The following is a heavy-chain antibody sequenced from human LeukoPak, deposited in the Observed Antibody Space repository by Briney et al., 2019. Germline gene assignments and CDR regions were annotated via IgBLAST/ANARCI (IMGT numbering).Heavy chain of an antibody. J-gene: IGHJ4*02. CDR3: TKKGDSSDYPLDY. D-gene: IGHD3-22*01. V-gene: IGHV3-73*01. Sequence: GGSLRLSCAASGLTFSGSAMHWVRQASGKGLEWVGRIRSKTNSYATAYAASVKGRFTISRDDSKNTAYLQMNSLKTEDTALYLCTKKGDSSDYPLDYWGQGTLVTVSS. CDR1: GLTFSGSA. CDR2: IRSKTNSYAT.